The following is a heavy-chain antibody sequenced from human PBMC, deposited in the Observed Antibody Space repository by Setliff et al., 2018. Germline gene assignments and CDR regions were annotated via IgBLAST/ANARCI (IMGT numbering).Heavy chain of an antibody. J-gene: IGHJ6*03. D-gene: IGHD1-26*01. CDR3: ARSPPNRGVGQGHHMDV. CDR1: GYIFNTFG. CDR2: ISPYNGDT. V-gene: IGHV1-18*01. Sequence: GASVKVSCKASGYIFNTFGISWVRRAPGQGLEWIGWISPYNGDTKYAQKLQDRVTMTIDTSTSTAYVEVRSLRSDDTALYYCARSPPNRGVGQGHHMDVWGKGTSGTV.